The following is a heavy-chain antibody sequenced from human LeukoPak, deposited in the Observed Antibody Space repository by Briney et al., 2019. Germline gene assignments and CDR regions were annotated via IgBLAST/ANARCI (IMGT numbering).Heavy chain of an antibody. CDR1: GGSITSSSYF. D-gene: IGHD6-19*01. J-gene: IGHJ4*02. V-gene: IGHV4-39*01. Sequence: SETLSLTCTVSGGSITSSSYFGGWIRQPPGKGLEWIGSINYSGSTYYNPSLKSRITISVDTSKRQFSLKLISVTAADTAVYFCARMGRGVAVAGDWGQGTLVTVSS. CDR2: INYSGST. CDR3: ARMGRGVAVAGD.